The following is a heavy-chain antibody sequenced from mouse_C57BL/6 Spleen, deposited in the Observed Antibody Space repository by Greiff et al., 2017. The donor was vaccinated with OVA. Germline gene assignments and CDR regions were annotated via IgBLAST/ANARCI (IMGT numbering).Heavy chain of an antibody. J-gene: IGHJ2*01. CDR3: TTSFSSGYGY. V-gene: IGHV14-4*01. Sequence: VQLQQSGAELVRPGASVKLSCTASGFNIKDDYMHWVKQRPEQGLEWIGWIDPENGDTEYASKFQGKATITADTSSNTAYLQLSSLTSEDTAVYYCTTSFSSGYGYWGQGTTLTVSS. CDR2: IDPENGDT. D-gene: IGHD3-2*02. CDR1: GFNIKDDY.